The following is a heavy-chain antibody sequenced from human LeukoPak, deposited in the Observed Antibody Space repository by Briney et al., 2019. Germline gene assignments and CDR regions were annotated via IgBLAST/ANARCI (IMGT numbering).Heavy chain of an antibody. CDR1: GFTFSSYS. CDR2: ISSSSSYI. Sequence: GGSLRLSCAASGFTFSSYSMSWVRQAPGKGLEWVSSISSSSSYIYYADSVKGRFTISRDNAKNSLYLQMNSLRAEDTAVYYCARDDGSGSSDYWGQGTLVTVSS. V-gene: IGHV3-21*01. CDR3: ARDDGSGSSDY. J-gene: IGHJ4*02. D-gene: IGHD3-10*01.